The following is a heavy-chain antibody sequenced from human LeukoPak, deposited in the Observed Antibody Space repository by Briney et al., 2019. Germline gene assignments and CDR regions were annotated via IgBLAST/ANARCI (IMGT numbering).Heavy chain of an antibody. J-gene: IGHJ6*03. CDR2: IKEDGSEK. Sequence: GGSLRLSCAASGFIFSSYWMSWVRQAPGKGLEWVANIKEDGSEKYYVDSVKGRFTISRDNAKNSLYLQMNSLRAEDTAVYYCARSQGDPLDYHYYMDVWGKGTTVTISS. CDR1: GFIFSSYW. CDR3: ARSQGDPLDYHYYMDV. D-gene: IGHD2-21*01. V-gene: IGHV3-7*01.